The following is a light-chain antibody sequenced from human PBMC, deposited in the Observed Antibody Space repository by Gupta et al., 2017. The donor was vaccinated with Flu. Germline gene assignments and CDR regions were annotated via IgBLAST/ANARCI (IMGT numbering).Light chain of an antibody. CDR2: ENN. CDR1: NIGSNY. Sequence: QSVLTQPPSVSAAPGQKVTISCSNIGSNYISWYQQLPGTAPKLLIYENNKRPSGIPDRFSGSKSGTSATLGITGLQTGDEAIYDGGTWENSLNHARRFGTGTEVTVL. V-gene: IGLV1-51*02. J-gene: IGLJ1*01. CDR3: GTWENSLNHARR.